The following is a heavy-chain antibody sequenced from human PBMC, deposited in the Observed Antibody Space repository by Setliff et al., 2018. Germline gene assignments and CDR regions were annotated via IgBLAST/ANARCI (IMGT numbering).Heavy chain of an antibody. D-gene: IGHD1-26*01. CDR2: AHQSGTT. CDR3: ARQPTGTYQWTFDS. CDR1: DYSITNNYY. J-gene: IGHJ4*02. V-gene: IGHV4-38-2*01. Sequence: SQTLSLTCAVSDYSITNNYYWGWIRQAPGKGLEWIGTAHQSGTTFYNPSLKGRVAMSVDTSKSQFSLKLNSVTATDTAVYYCARQPTGTYQWTFDSWGQGTLVTVSS.